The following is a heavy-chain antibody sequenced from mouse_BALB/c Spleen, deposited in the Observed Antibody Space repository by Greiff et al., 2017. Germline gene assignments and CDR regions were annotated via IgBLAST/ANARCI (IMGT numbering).Heavy chain of an antibody. D-gene: IGHD3-1*01. CDR1: GFSLTSYG. CDR3: ARDSSGYWFAY. V-gene: IGHV2-9*02. J-gene: IGHJ3*01. Sequence: VQLVESGPGLVAPSQSLSITCPVSGFSLTSYGVPWVRQPPGKGLEWLGVIWAGGSTNYNSALMSRLSISKDNSKSQVFLKMNSLQTDDTAMYYCARDSSGYWFAYWGQGTLVTVSA. CDR2: IWAGGST.